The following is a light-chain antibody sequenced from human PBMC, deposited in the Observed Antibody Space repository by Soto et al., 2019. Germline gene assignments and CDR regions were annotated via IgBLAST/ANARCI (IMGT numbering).Light chain of an antibody. J-gene: IGKJ5*01. V-gene: IGKV3-20*01. CDR2: GAS. CDR1: QSVSSN. CDR3: QQYGSSPIT. Sequence: DIVMTQSPATLSVSPGERATLSCRASQSVSSNLAWYQHRRGQAPRLLLLGASTRASGIPDRFSGSGSGTDFTLTISRLEPEDFAVYYCQQYGSSPITFGQGTRLEIK.